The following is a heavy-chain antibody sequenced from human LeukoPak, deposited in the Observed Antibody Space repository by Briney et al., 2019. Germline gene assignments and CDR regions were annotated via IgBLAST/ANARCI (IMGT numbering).Heavy chain of an antibody. V-gene: IGHV3-23*01. D-gene: IGHD3-3*02. CDR1: GFTVSSNY. CDR2: ISGSGGST. Sequence: GGSLRLSCAASGFTVSSNYMSWVRQAPGKGLEWVSAISGSGGSTYYADSVKGRFTISRDNSKNTLYLQMNSLRAEDTAVYYCAKLASLFGVVTPSTYYFDYWGQGTLVTVSS. CDR3: AKLASLFGVVTPSTYYFDY. J-gene: IGHJ4*02.